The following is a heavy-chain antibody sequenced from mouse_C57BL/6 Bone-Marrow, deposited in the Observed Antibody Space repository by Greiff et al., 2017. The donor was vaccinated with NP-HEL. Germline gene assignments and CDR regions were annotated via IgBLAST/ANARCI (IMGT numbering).Heavy chain of an antibody. CDR1: GYAFSSSW. CDR2: IYPGDGDT. CDR3: ARKKVGDY. D-gene: IGHD1-3*01. V-gene: IGHV1-82*01. Sequence: VQLQQSGPELVKPGASVKISCKASGYAFSSSWMNWVKQRPGKGLEWIGRIYPGDGDTNYNGKFKGKATLTADKSSSTAYMQLSSLTSEDSAVYFCARKKVGDYWGQGTLVTVSA. J-gene: IGHJ3*01.